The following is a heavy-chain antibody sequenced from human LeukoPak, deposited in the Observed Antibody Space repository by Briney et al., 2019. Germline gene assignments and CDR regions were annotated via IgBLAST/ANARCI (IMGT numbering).Heavy chain of an antibody. CDR3: AGGVVPAAMMAGADYYYYYMDV. J-gene: IGHJ6*03. CDR1: GYTFSGYD. D-gene: IGHD2-2*01. CDR2: MNPNRGNT. Sequence: GSLSVSCAASGYTFSGYDINWVRQGPGQGLEWRGWMNPNRGNTVDEHQFKGRVTMTTNTSISTAYMELSSLRSEHTDVYYGAGGVVPAAMMAGADYYYYYMDVWGKGTTVTVS. V-gene: IGHV1-8*01.